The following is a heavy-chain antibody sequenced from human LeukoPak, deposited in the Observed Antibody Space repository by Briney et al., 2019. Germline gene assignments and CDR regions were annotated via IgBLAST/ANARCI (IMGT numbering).Heavy chain of an antibody. CDR3: AMGWLLDPFDY. V-gene: IGHV3-11*04. CDR1: GFAFSDYH. D-gene: IGHD3-3*01. Sequence: GGSLRLSCAASGFAFSDYHMTWIRQAPGKGLECVSYISSSSSTVYYADSVKGRFTISRDNAKNSLYLQMNSLRAEDTAVYYCAMGWLLDPFDYWGQGTLVTVPS. CDR2: ISSSSSTV. J-gene: IGHJ4*02.